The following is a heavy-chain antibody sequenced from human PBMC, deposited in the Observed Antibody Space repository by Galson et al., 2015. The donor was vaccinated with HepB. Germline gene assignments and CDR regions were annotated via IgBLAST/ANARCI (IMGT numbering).Heavy chain of an antibody. V-gene: IGHV3-48*03. CDR2: ISSSGSTI. CDR1: GFTFSSYE. Sequence: SLRLSCAASGFTFSSYEMNWVRQAPGKGLEWVSYISSSGSTIYYADSVKGRFTISRGNAKNSLYLQMNSLRAEDTAVYYCAREYSGSYYGGFDYWGQGTLVTVSS. CDR3: AREYSGSYYGGFDY. J-gene: IGHJ4*02. D-gene: IGHD1-26*01.